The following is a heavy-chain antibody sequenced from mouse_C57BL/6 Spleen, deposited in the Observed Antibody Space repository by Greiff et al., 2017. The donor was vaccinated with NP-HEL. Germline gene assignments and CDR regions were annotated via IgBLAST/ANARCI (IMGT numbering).Heavy chain of an antibody. Sequence: VQLVESGAELVKPGASVKISCKASGYAFSSYWMNWVKQRPGKGLEWIGQIYPGDGDTNYNGKFKGKATLTADKSSSTAYMQLSSLTSEDSAVYFCARGGAEVLFDYWGQGTTLTVSS. V-gene: IGHV1-80*01. CDR3: ARGGAEVLFDY. CDR1: GYAFSSYW. CDR2: IYPGDGDT. J-gene: IGHJ2*01.